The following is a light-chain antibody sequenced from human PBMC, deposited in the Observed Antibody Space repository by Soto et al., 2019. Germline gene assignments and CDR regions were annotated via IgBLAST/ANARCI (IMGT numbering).Light chain of an antibody. V-gene: IGLV3-1*01. CDR1: KLGDKY. CDR3: QAWDSSTDVV. CDR2: QHS. J-gene: IGLJ2*01. Sequence: SYELTQPPSVSVSPGQTASITCSGDKLGDKYTCWYQQKPGQSPVLVIYQHSQRPSGIPERFSGSNSGNTATLTISGTQAMDEADYYCQAWDSSTDVVFVGVTQLTVL.